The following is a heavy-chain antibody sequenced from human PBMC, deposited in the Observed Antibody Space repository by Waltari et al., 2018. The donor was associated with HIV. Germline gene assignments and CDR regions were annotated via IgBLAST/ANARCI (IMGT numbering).Heavy chain of an antibody. D-gene: IGHD6-13*01. V-gene: IGHV1-24*01. J-gene: IGHJ4*02. CDR2: CDPEDGET. CDR3: ATVVERQLVPYF. CDR1: GHTLSEIS. Sequence: QVQLVQSGAEVRKPGASVKVSCKVSGHTLSEISMHWVRQAPATGLEWMGGCDPEDGETIYAQNFQGRVTMTEDTSADTAYMELSSLRSEDTAMYYCATVVERQLVPYFWGQGTLVTVSS.